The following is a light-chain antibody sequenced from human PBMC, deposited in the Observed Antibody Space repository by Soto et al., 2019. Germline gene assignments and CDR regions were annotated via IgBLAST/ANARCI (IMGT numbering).Light chain of an antibody. Sequence: DIQMKQSLSTLSASIVDRAPITCRASQSISSWLAWYQQKPGKAPKLLIYDASSLESGVPSRFSGSGSGTEFTLTISSLQPDDFATYYCQHYNSYSEAFGQGSMVDI. CDR1: QSISSW. CDR3: QHYNSYSEA. J-gene: IGKJ1*01. CDR2: DAS. V-gene: IGKV1-5*01.